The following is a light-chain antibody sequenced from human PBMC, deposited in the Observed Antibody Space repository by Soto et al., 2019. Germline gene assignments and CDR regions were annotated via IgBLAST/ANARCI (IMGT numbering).Light chain of an antibody. CDR3: SSYTSRSTLYV. CDR1: SSDIGGYNY. J-gene: IGLJ1*01. CDR2: EVS. V-gene: IGLV2-14*01. Sequence: QSALTQPASVSGSPGQSITISCAGTSSDIGGYNYVSWYQQHPGKAPKVMIYEVSNRPSGVSNRFSGSKSGNTASLTISGLQAEDEADYYCSSYTSRSTLYVFGSGTRSPS.